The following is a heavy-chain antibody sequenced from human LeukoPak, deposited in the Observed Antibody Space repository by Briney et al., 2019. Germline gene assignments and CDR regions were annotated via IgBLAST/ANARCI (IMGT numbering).Heavy chain of an antibody. J-gene: IGHJ5*02. CDR1: GGSISSYY. CDR3: ARVGGYCSSTSCYGGIDP. Sequence: SETLSLTCTVSGGSISSYYWSWIRQLPGKGLEWIGYIYYSGSTNYNPSLKSRVTISVDTSKNQFSLKLSSVTAADTAVYYCARVGGYCSSTSCYGGIDPWGQGTLVTVSS. CDR2: IYYSGST. D-gene: IGHD2-2*01. V-gene: IGHV4-59*01.